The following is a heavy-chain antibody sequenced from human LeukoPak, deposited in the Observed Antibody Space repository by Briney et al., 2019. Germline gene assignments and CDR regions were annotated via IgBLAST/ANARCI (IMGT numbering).Heavy chain of an antibody. J-gene: IGHJ5*02. CDR2: IYYSGST. D-gene: IGHD3-16*02. CDR3: ARALLRLGELSLYDSGGFDP. V-gene: IGHV4-59*01. CDR1: GGSISSYY. Sequence: SETLSLTCTVSGGSISSYYWSWIRQPPGKGLEWIGCIYYSGSTNYNPSLKSRVTISVNTSKNQFSLKLSSVTAADTAVYYCARALLRLGELSLYDSGGFDPWGQGTLVTVSS.